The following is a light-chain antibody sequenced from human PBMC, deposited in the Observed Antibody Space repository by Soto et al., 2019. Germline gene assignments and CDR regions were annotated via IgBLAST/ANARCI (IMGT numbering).Light chain of an antibody. CDR1: SSDVWSYNL. J-gene: IGLJ1*01. CDR3: RSYAGSXPYV. Sequence: QSFLTQPASVSGSPGQSITISCTGTSSDVWSYNLFSWYQQHPGKSPKLMIYEGSKRPSGVSNRFSGSKSGNTASLNISGVQAEYEAYYYCRSYAGSXPYVLGKGTKVXV. CDR2: EGS. V-gene: IGLV2-23*01.